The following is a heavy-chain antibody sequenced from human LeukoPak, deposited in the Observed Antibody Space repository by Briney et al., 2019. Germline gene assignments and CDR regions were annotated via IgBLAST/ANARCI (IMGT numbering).Heavy chain of an antibody. J-gene: IGHJ4*02. Sequence: SETLSLTCTVSGDSISSSGYYWDWIRQPPGKGLEWIASIYYSGSTYYNPSLKSRVTMSVDTSKNQFSLKLSSVTAADTAVYYCAREVAYSRDYWGLGTLVTVSS. CDR3: AREVAYSRDY. V-gene: IGHV4-39*02. CDR1: GDSISSSGYY. CDR2: IYYSGST. D-gene: IGHD6-13*01.